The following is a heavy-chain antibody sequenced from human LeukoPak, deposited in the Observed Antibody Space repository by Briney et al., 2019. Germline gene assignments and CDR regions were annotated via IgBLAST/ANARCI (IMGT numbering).Heavy chain of an antibody. CDR1: GFTFDDYA. V-gene: IGHV3-9*01. D-gene: IGHD3-22*01. CDR3: AKDIGSSGTVDAFDI. CDR2: ISWNSGSI. Sequence: SGGSLRLSCAASGFTFDDYAMHWVRQAPGKGLEWVSGISWNSGSIGYADSVKGRFTISRDNAKNSLYLQMNSLTAEDTALYYCAKDIGSSGTVDAFDIWGQGTMVTVSS. J-gene: IGHJ3*02.